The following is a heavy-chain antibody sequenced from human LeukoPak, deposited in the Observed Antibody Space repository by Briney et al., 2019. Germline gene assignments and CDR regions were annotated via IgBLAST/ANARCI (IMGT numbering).Heavy chain of an antibody. D-gene: IGHD1-1*01. CDR2: IYPGDSDT. CDR1: GYSFTGYW. Sequence: GESLKISCKGSGYSFTGYWIGWVRQMPGKGLEWMGIIYPGDSDTRYRPSFQGQVTISADNSINTAYLQWSSLKASDTAMYYCARLASEGTFDLWGQGTLVTVSS. CDR3: ARLASEGTFDL. V-gene: IGHV5-51*01. J-gene: IGHJ4*02.